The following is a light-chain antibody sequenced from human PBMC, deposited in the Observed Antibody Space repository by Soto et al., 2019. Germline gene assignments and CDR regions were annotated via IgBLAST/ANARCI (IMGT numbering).Light chain of an antibody. CDR2: GAS. CDR3: QQSHSTPWT. J-gene: IGKJ1*01. V-gene: IGKV1-39*01. Sequence: DLQMTQSPPSLSASVGDRVTITCRASQTITTYLNWYQQKPGKAPQLLIYGASSLQSGVPSRFTGSGSGTDFTLTISSLQPEDFATYHCQQSHSTPWTFGQGTKVEIK. CDR1: QTITTY.